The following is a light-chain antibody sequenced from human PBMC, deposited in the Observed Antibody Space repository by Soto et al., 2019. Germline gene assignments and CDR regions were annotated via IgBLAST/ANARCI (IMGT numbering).Light chain of an antibody. CDR2: AAS. Sequence: DIQMTQSPSSLSASVGDRVTITCRASQAIGNYVAWYQHKPGEVPHLLIFAASTLQSGVPSRFSGRGSGTEFTLTINSLQPEDAATFYCQRYNGAPSTFGQGTRLEIK. J-gene: IGKJ5*01. CDR3: QRYNGAPST. V-gene: IGKV1-27*01. CDR1: QAIGNY.